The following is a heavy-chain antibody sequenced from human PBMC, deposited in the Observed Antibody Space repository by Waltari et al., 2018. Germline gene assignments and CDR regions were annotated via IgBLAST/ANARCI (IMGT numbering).Heavy chain of an antibody. CDR1: GFTFSSYW. V-gene: IGHV4-34*01. Sequence: VQLVESGGGLVQPGGSLRLSCAASGFTFSSYWMSWVRQAPGKGLEWIGEINHSGSTNYNPSLKSRVTISVDTSKNQFSLKLSSVTAADTAVYYCARGLGSSGYDYWGQGTLVTVSS. CDR2: INHSGST. CDR3: ARGLGSSGYDY. D-gene: IGHD6-19*01. J-gene: IGHJ4*02.